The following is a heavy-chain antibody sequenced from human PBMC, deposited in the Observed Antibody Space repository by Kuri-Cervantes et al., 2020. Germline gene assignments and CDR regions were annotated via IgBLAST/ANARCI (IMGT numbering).Heavy chain of an antibody. Sequence: GSLRLSCTVSGGSISSYYWSWIRQPPGKGLEWIGYIYYSGSTNYNPSLKSRVTISVDTPKNQFSLKLSSVTAADTAVYYCASTMVRGVIIYWGQGTLVTVSS. CDR3: ASTMVRGVIIY. CDR1: GGSISSYY. D-gene: IGHD3-10*01. CDR2: IYYSGST. V-gene: IGHV4-59*13. J-gene: IGHJ4*02.